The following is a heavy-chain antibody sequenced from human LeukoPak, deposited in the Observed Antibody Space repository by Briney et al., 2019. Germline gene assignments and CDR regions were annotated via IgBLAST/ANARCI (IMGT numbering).Heavy chain of an antibody. CDR1: GGTFSSYA. CDR2: IIPIFGTA. Sequence: SVKVSCKASGGTFSSYAISWVRQAPGQGLEWMGGIIPIFGTANYAQKFQGRVTITADESTSTAYMELSSQRSEDTAVYYCARGRELLSAFDIWGQGTMVTVSS. J-gene: IGHJ3*02. V-gene: IGHV1-69*13. CDR3: ARGRELLSAFDI. D-gene: IGHD1-26*01.